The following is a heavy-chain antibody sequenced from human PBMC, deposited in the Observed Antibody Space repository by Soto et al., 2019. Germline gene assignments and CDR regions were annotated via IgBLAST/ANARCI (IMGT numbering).Heavy chain of an antibody. CDR3: ARLNIVVVPAAIGGWFDP. CDR2: ISSSGSTV. Sequence: EVQLVESGGGLVQPGGSLRLSCAASGFTFSSYEMNWVRQAPGKGPEWVSYISSSGSTVYYADSVKGRFTISRDNAKNSLYLQMNSLRAEDTAVYYCARLNIVVVPAAIGGWFDPWGQGTLVTVSS. V-gene: IGHV3-48*03. D-gene: IGHD2-2*02. CDR1: GFTFSSYE. J-gene: IGHJ5*02.